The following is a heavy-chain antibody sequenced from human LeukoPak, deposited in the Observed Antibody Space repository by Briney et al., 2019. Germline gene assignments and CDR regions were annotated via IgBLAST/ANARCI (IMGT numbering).Heavy chain of an antibody. D-gene: IGHD6-19*01. CDR1: GFTFSSYW. V-gene: IGHV3-7*03. J-gene: IGHJ6*02. CDR3: AREAGSPYYYYGMDV. Sequence: GGSLRLSCAASGFTFSSYWMNWARQAPGKGLEWVASINHNGNVNYYVDSVKGRFTISRDNAKNSLYLQMNSLRAEDTAVYYCAREAGSPYYYYGMDVWGQGTTVTVSS. CDR2: INHNGNVN.